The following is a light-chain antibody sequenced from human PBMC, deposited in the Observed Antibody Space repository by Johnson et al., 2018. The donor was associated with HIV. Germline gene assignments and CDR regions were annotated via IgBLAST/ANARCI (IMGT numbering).Light chain of an antibody. CDR3: GTWDSSLSAYV. Sequence: QSVLTQPPSVSAAPGQKVTISCSGTTSNIGNNYVSWYRQLPGTAPKLLIYEDNKRPSGIPDRFSGSKSGTSATLDITGLQSGDEADYYCGTWDSSLSAYVFGNGTKVTVL. J-gene: IGLJ1*01. CDR2: EDN. CDR1: TSNIGNNY. V-gene: IGLV1-51*02.